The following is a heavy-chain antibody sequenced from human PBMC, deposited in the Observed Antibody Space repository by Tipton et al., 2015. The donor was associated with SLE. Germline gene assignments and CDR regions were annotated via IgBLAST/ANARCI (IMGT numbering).Heavy chain of an antibody. V-gene: IGHV4-4*07. CDR2: VSISGNT. CDR1: GDSFSSYY. J-gene: IGHJ3*01. CDR3: AREAPYLSTIPDAFHF. D-gene: IGHD5-24*01. Sequence: TLSLTCTVSGDSFSSYYWSWIRQPAGKGLEWIGRVSISGNTNYNPSLKSRVTMSLDTSKNQLSLELTSVTAADTAVYYCAREAPYLSTIPDAFHFWGQGTSVTVSS.